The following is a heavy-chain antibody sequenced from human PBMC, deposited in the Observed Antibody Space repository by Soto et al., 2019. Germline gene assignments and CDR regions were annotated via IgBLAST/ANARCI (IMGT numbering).Heavy chain of an antibody. CDR1: VFTFSSYA. J-gene: IGHJ5*01. Sequence: GGSLRLSCPASVFTFSSYAMSWVRQAPKKGLEWVSAISGSGGSTYYEDSVKGRLNIYRGDSKNTLYLEMNSLIAEDRVVYYCANVAIFGVGVIRCSWFDPWGQGTLVTVSS. CDR2: ISGSGGST. V-gene: IGHV3-23*01. D-gene: IGHD3-3*01. CDR3: ANVAIFGVGVIRCSWFDP.